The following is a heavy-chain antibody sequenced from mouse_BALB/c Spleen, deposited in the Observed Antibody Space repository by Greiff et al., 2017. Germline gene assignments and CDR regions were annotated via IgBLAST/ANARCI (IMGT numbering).Heavy chain of an antibody. D-gene: IGHD1-1*02. Sequence: VQVVESGAELARPGASVKMSCKASGYTFTSYTMHWVKQRPGQGLEWIGYINPSSGYTNYNQKFKDKATLTADKSSSTDYMQLSSLTYEDSAVYYCTRTDYWGQGTLVTVSA. J-gene: IGHJ3*01. CDR3: TRTDY. CDR1: GYTFTSYT. V-gene: IGHV1-4*01. CDR2: INPSSGYT.